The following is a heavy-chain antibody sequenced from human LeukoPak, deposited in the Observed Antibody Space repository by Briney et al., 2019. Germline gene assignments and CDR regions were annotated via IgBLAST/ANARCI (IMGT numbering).Heavy chain of an antibody. CDR3: AREYSSSSGRAFDI. CDR2: ISSSSSTI. CDR1: GFTLSTYT. V-gene: IGHV3-48*02. J-gene: IGHJ3*02. Sequence: GGSLRLSCAASGFTLSTYTMNWVRQAPGKGLQWFSYISSSSSTIYYADSVKGRFTISRDNAKNSLYLQMNSLRDDDTAVYYCAREYSSSSGRAFDIWGQGTMVTVSS. D-gene: IGHD6-6*01.